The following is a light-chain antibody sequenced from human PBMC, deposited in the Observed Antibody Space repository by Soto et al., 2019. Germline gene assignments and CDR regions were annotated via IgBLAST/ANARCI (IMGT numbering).Light chain of an antibody. CDR3: QQRSNWPRT. V-gene: IGKV3D-20*02. J-gene: IGKJ1*01. CDR2: GAS. Sequence: VLTQSPGTLSLSPGERATLSCRASQTVRNNYLAWYQQKPGQAPRLLIYGASSRATGIPARFSGSGSGTDFTLTISSLEPEDFAVYYCQQRSNWPRTFGQGTKVDI. CDR1: QTVRNNY.